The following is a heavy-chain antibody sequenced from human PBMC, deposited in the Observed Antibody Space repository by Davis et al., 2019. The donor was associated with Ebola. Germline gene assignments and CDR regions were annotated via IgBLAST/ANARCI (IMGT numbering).Heavy chain of an antibody. Sequence: GGSLRLSCAASGFTFSSYGMHWVRQAPGKGLEWVAVISYDGSNKYYADSVKGRFTISRDNSKNTLYLQMNSLRAEDTAVYYCAKGPDTAMVWYYGMDVWGQGTTVTVSS. D-gene: IGHD5-18*01. CDR1: GFTFSSYG. V-gene: IGHV3-30*18. CDR2: ISYDGSNK. J-gene: IGHJ6*02. CDR3: AKGPDTAMVWYYGMDV.